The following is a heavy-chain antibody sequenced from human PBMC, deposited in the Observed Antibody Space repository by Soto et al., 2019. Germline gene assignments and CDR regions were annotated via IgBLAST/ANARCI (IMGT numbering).Heavy chain of an antibody. V-gene: IGHV3-74*01. D-gene: IGHD4-17*01. J-gene: IGHJ4*02. CDR2: INHDGSST. CDR3: SRSTVTITLPD. Sequence: EVQLVESGGGLVQPGGPLRLSCAASGFTFSNYWMHWVRQAPGKGLVWVSRINHDGSSTSHADSVKGRLAIARDTAKNTLHRQRNSLRADDTAVYYCSRSTVTITLPDWGLGTLVTVSS. CDR1: GFTFSNYW.